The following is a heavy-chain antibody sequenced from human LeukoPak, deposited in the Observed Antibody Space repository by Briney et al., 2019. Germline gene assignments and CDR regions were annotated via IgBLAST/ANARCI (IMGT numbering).Heavy chain of an antibody. V-gene: IGHV1-2*06. J-gene: IGHJ3*02. D-gene: IGHD3-16*02. Sequence: RASVKVSCKASGYTFTGYYMHWVRQAPGQGLEWMGRINPNSGGTNYAQKFQGRVTMTRDTSISTAYMELSSLRSEDTAVYYCARLDDYVWGSYRYPDAFDIWGQGTMVTVSS. CDR1: GYTFTGYY. CDR2: INPNSGGT. CDR3: ARLDDYVWGSYRYPDAFDI.